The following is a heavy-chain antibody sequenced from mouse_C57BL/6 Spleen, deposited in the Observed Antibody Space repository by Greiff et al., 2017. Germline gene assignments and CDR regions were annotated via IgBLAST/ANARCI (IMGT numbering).Heavy chain of an antibody. CDR2: IYPRSGNT. J-gene: IGHJ2*01. V-gene: IGHV1-81*01. Sequence: VQLQQSGAELARPGASVKLSCKASGYTFTSYGISWVKQRTGQGLEWIGEIYPRSGNTYYNEKFKGKATLTADKSSSTAYMELRSLTSEDSAVYFCARGPTVVATRVYFDYWGQGTTLTVSS. D-gene: IGHD1-1*01. CDR1: GYTFTSYG. CDR3: ARGPTVVATRVYFDY.